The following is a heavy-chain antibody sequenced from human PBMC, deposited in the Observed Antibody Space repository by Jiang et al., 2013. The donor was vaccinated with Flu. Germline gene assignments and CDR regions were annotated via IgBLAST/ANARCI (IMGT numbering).Heavy chain of an antibody. CDR3: ARVGDADPSYYYFGFDV. J-gene: IGHJ6*02. D-gene: IGHD3-16*01. Sequence: GSGLVKPSETLSLTCKISGGSVALGSYYWTWIRQPAGKGLEWIGRLYTSGTTYYNPSLRSRATISVGWLKTQFSLTLTSVTAADTAIYYCARVGDADPSYYYFGFDVWGQGISVTVS. CDR1: GGSVALGSYY. V-gene: IGHV4-61*02. CDR2: LYTSGTT.